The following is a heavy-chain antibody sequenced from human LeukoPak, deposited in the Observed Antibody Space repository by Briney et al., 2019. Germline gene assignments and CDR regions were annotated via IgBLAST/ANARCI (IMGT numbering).Heavy chain of an antibody. CDR3: ARVKARATMGVYFDY. J-gene: IGHJ4*02. Sequence: SEMLSFTSGVSGGFISSSNWWRWVSQRPGKGLEGIGEIYHSGSTNYNPSLKSRVTISVDKSKNQFSLKLSSVTAADTAVYYCARVKARATMGVYFDYWGQGTLVTVSS. V-gene: IGHV4-4*02. CDR2: IYHSGST. CDR1: GGFISSSNW. D-gene: IGHD3-16*01.